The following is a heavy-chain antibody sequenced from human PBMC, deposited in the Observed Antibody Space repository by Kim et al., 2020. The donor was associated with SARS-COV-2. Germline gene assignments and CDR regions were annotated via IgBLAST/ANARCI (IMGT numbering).Heavy chain of an antibody. CDR1: GITVTTNY. J-gene: IGHJ4*02. Sequence: GGSLRLXCAVSGITVTTNYMNWVRQAPGKGLEWVSTIYSGGTTYYADSVKGRFTISRDTSKNTLYLQMNSLRAEDTAVYYCAREPYSSTWLDYWGPGT. V-gene: IGHV3-66*01. CDR3: AREPYSSTWLDY. D-gene: IGHD6-13*01. CDR2: IYSGGTT.